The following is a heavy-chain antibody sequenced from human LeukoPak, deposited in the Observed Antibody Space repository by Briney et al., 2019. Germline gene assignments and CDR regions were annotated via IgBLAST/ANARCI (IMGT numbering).Heavy chain of an antibody. CDR2: IYYSGST. CDR1: GGSISSSSYY. V-gene: IGHV4-39*07. Sequence: PSETLSLTCTVSGGSISSSSYYWGWIRQPPGKGLEWIGSIYYSGSTYYNPSLKSRVTISVDTSKNQFSLKMSSVTAADTAVYYCARVGEGSFDMWGQGTMVTVSS. J-gene: IGHJ3*02. D-gene: IGHD3-10*01. CDR3: ARVGEGSFDM.